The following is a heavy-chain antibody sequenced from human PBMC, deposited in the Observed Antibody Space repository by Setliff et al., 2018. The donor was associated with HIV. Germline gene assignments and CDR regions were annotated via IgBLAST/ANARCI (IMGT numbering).Heavy chain of an antibody. CDR2: IYYSGST. J-gene: IGHJ4*02. D-gene: IGHD1-26*01. CDR1: GGSISSSSYY. Sequence: LSLTCTVSGGSISSSSYYWGWIRQPPGKGLEWIGSIYYSGSTYYNPSLKSRVTISVDTSKNQFSLRLNSVSAADTAVYFCARDTAFLWEGTEYWGQGTLVTVSS. CDR3: ARDTAFLWEGTEY. V-gene: IGHV4-39*02.